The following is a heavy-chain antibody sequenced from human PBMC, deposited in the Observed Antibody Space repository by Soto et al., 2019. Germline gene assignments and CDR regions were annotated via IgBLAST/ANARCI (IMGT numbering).Heavy chain of an antibody. J-gene: IGHJ6*03. CDR3: ANEIRRFLEWPSHDPMDV. CDR2: ISGSGGST. CDR1: GFTFSSYA. Sequence: EVQLLESGGGLVQPGGSLRLSCAASGFTFSSYAMSWVRQAPGKGLEWVSAISGSGGSTYYADSVKGRFTISRDNSKNTLYLQMNSLRAEDTAVYYCANEIRRFLEWPSHDPMDVWGKGTTVTVSS. D-gene: IGHD3-3*01. V-gene: IGHV3-23*01.